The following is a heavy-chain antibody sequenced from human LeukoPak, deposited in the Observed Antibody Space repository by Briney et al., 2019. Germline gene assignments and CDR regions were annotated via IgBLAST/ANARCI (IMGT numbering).Heavy chain of an antibody. J-gene: IGHJ5*02. V-gene: IGHV4-59*01. Sequence: TASETLSLTCTVSGASITTYYWSWIRQPPGKGLEWIRYIYYSGSTNYNPSLRSRLTISVDTSKNQFSLKLSSVTAADTAVYYCARGRGGGGSSNNWLGPWGQGSLVIVSS. D-gene: IGHD2-15*01. CDR3: ARGRGGGGSSNNWLGP. CDR2: IYYSGST. CDR1: GASITTYY.